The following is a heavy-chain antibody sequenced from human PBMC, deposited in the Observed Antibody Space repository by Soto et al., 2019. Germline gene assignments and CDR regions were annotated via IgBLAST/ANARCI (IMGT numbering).Heavy chain of an antibody. CDR2: IKEDGSER. CDR1: GFTFSGYW. Sequence: GGSLRLSCAASGFTFSGYWMSWVRQAPGKGLEWVANIKEDGSERYYVDSVKGRFSISRDNAKNSLYLQRNSLRAEDTAVYYCASLVYICGGYHTEYFQHWAQGAVVTVSS. V-gene: IGHV3-7*01. D-gene: IGHD6-19*01. J-gene: IGHJ1*01. CDR3: ASLVYICGGYHTEYFQH.